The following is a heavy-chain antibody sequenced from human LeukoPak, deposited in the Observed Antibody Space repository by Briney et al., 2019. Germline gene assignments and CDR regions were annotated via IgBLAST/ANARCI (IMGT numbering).Heavy chain of an antibody. J-gene: IGHJ6*02. D-gene: IGHD5-18*01. V-gene: IGHV1-18*01. CDR1: GYTFTNYG. Sequence: ASVKVSCKTSGYTFTNYGISWVRQAPGQGLEWMGWISTYNGNTNYAQKLQGRVTMTTDTSTRTAYMEPRSLRSDDTAVYYCATYSYAYGMDVWGQGTTVTVSS. CDR2: ISTYNGNT. CDR3: ATYSYAYGMDV.